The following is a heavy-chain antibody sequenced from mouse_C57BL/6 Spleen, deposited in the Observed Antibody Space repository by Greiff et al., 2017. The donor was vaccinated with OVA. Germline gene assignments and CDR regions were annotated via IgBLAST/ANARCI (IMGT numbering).Heavy chain of an antibody. D-gene: IGHD2-4*01. V-gene: IGHV1-26*01. CDR3: ARRGDYDYDEGFAY. Sequence: VQLQQSGPELVKPGASVKISCKASGYTFTDYYMNWVKQSHGKSLEWIGDINPNNGGTSYNQKFKGKATLTVDKSSSTAYMELRSLTSEDSAVYYCARRGDYDYDEGFAYWGQGTLVTVSA. CDR1: GYTFTDYY. J-gene: IGHJ3*01. CDR2: INPNNGGT.